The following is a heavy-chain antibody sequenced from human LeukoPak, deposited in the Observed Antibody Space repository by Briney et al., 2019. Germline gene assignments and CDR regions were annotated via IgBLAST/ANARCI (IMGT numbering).Heavy chain of an antibody. CDR3: ARETYSSSTPRKNWFDP. CDR1: GGTFSSYA. Sequence: SVKVSCKASGGTFSSYAISWVRQAPGQGLEWMGRIIPILGIANYAQKFQGGVTITADKSTSTAYMELSSLRSEDTAVYYCARETYSSSTPRKNWFDPWGQGTLVTVSS. D-gene: IGHD6-6*01. J-gene: IGHJ5*02. V-gene: IGHV1-69*04. CDR2: IIPILGIA.